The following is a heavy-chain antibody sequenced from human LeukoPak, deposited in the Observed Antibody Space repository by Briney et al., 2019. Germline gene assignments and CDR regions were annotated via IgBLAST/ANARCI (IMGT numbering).Heavy chain of an antibody. D-gene: IGHD4-17*01. CDR1: GYSFTSYW. Sequence: GESLQISCKGSGYSFTSYWISWVRQMPGKGLEWMGIIYPGDSDTRYSPSFQGQVTTSADKSISTAYLQWSSLKASDTAMYYCARCYGDYVYYYGMDVWGQGTTVTVSS. CDR3: ARCYGDYVYYYGMDV. V-gene: IGHV5-51*01. J-gene: IGHJ6*02. CDR2: IYPGDSDT.